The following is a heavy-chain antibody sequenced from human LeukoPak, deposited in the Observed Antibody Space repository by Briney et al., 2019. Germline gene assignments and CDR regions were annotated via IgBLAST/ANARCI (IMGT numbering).Heavy chain of an antibody. CDR2: TFYRSKWYN. Sequence: SQTLSLTCAISGDSVSSNSAAWNWIRQSPSRGLEWLGRTFYRSKWYNDYAVSVKSRITINPDTSQNQFFLKLSSVTAADTAVYYCARDHLANLASRLFDPWGQGTLVTVSS. V-gene: IGHV6-1*01. D-gene: IGHD3-3*01. J-gene: IGHJ5*02. CDR3: ARDHLANLASRLFDP. CDR1: GDSVSSNSAA.